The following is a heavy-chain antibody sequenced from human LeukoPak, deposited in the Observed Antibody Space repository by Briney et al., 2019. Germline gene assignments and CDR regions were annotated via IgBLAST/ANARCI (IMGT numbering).Heavy chain of an antibody. CDR3: ARSTNYYGSGTYYFHFDY. CDR2: IVGSGGNT. CDR1: GLTFNSYA. V-gene: IGHV3-23*01. Sequence: GGSLRLSCAASGLTFNSYAMSWVRQAPGKGLEWVSAIVGSGGNTFYADSVKGRFTISRDNSKNTLYLQMNSLRAEDTAVYYCARSTNYYGSGTYYFHFDYWGQGTLVTVSS. J-gene: IGHJ4*02. D-gene: IGHD3-10*01.